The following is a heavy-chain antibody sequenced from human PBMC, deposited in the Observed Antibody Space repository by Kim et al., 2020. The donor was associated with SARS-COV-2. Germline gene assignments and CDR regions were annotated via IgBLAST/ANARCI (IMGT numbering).Heavy chain of an antibody. CDR3: ARGTRDGSNHDAFDI. Sequence: GGSLRLSCAASGFTFNTYWMHWVRQAPGKGLVWVSRIESDGSTTNYADSAKGRFTISRDNAENTLFLQMNSLRAEDTAVYFCARGTRDGSNHDAFDIWGQGTTVTVSS. D-gene: IGHD4-17*01. V-gene: IGHV3-74*01. CDR1: GFTFNTYW. J-gene: IGHJ3*02. CDR2: IESDGSTT.